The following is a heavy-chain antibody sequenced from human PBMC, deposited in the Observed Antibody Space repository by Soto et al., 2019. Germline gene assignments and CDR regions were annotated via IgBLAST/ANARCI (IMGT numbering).Heavy chain of an antibody. V-gene: IGHV1-18*01. CDR2: ISAYNGNT. CDR1: GYTFTSYG. Sequence: GASVKVSCKASGYTFTSYGISWVRQAPGQGLEWMGWISAYNGNTNYAQKLQGRVTMTTDTSTSTAYMELRSLRSDDTAVYYCARDGAYSYRHLNYYYGMDVWGQGTTVTVSS. CDR3: ARDGAYSYRHLNYYYGMDV. D-gene: IGHD5-18*01. J-gene: IGHJ6*02.